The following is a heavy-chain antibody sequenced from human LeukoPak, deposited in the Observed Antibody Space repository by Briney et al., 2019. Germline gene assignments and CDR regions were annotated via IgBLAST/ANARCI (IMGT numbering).Heavy chain of an antibody. J-gene: IGHJ4*02. V-gene: IGHV3-7*01. CDR2: IKQDGSEK. Sequence: GGSLRLSCAASGFTFSSYWMSRVRQAPGKGLEWVANIKQDGSEKYYVDSVKGRFTISRDNAKNSLYLQMNSLRAEDTAVYYCAKDVGYYYGSRYYTDYWGQGTLVTVSS. CDR1: GFTFSSYW. CDR3: AKDVGYYYGSRYYTDY. D-gene: IGHD3-10*01.